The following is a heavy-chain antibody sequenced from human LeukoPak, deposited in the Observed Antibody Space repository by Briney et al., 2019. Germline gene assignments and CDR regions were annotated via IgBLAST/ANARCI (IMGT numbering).Heavy chain of an antibody. CDR2: ISSSSSYT. V-gene: IGHV3-11*06. CDR3: ARDLDGDRGSGADY. Sequence: GGSLRLSCAASGFTFSDYYMSWIRQAPGKGLEWVSYISSSSSYTNYADSVKGRFTISRDNAKNSLYLQMNSLRAEDTAVYYCARDLDGDRGSGADYWGQGTLVAVSS. J-gene: IGHJ4*02. D-gene: IGHD4-17*01. CDR1: GFTFSDYY.